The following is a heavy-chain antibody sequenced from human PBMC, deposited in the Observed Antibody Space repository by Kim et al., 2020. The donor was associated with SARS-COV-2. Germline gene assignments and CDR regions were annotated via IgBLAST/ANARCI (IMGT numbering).Heavy chain of an antibody. J-gene: IGHJ5*02. Sequence: QKYQGRVTMTEDTSTDTAYMGLSSLRSEDTAVYYCATGAAAGKSNWFDPWGQGTLVTVSS. D-gene: IGHD6-13*01. V-gene: IGHV1-24*01. CDR3: ATGAAAGKSNWFDP.